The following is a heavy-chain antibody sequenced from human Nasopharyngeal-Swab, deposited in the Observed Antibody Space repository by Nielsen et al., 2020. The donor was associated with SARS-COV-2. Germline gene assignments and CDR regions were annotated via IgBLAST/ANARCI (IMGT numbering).Heavy chain of an antibody. CDR2: ISSSGSTI. CDR3: ARDDYDFWSGKASYGMTV. D-gene: IGHD3-3*01. Sequence: GESLKISCAASGFTFSDYYMSWIRQAPGKGLEWVSYISSSGSTIYYADSVKGRFTISRDNAKNSLYLQMNSLRAEDTAVYYCARDDYDFWSGKASYGMTVWGQGPPVTVSS. CDR1: GFTFSDYY. V-gene: IGHV3-11*01. J-gene: IGHJ6*02.